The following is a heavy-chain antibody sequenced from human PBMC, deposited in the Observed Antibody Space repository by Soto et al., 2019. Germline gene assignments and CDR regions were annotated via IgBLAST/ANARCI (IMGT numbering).Heavy chain of an antibody. V-gene: IGHV4-4*07. D-gene: IGHD6-13*01. CDR1: GGSMISYY. CDR3: SGIAAEIYYGMDV. CDR2: IYSRGDT. Sequence: PSETLSLTCTLSGGSMISYYWNWMRQPAGKGLEWIGRIYSRGDTKYNPALNSRGSMSVDTSKNQFSLKVSSVTAADTAVYYCSGIAAEIYYGMDVWGQGTTVTVSS. J-gene: IGHJ6*02.